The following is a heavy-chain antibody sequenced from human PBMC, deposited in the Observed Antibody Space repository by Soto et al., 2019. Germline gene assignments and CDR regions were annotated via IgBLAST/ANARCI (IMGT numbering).Heavy chain of an antibody. CDR1: GYTFTSYG. J-gene: IGHJ3*02. D-gene: IGHD2-2*01. CDR2: ISAYNGNT. Sequence: ASVKVSCKASGYTFTSYGISWVRQAPGQGLEWMGWISAYNGNTNYAQKLQGRVTMTTDTSTSTAYMELRSLRSDDTAVYYCASSRYHLLLKGPGGAFDIWGQGTMVTISS. CDR3: ASSRYHLLLKGPGGAFDI. V-gene: IGHV1-18*01.